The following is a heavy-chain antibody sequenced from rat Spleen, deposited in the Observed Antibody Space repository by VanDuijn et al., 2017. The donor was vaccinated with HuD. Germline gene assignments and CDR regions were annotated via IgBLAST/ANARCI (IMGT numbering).Heavy chain of an antibody. J-gene: IGHJ2*01. Sequence: EVQLVESGGGLVQPGRSLKISCAASGFTFNNYWMPWIRQAPGKGLEWVASITHTGDSTYYPDSVKGRFTISRDNAKSTLYLQMNSLRSEDTATYYCTAGGGYWDYWGQGVMVTVSS. D-gene: IGHD1-11*01. CDR3: TAGGGYWDY. CDR2: ITHTGDST. V-gene: IGHV5-31*01. CDR1: GFTFNNYW.